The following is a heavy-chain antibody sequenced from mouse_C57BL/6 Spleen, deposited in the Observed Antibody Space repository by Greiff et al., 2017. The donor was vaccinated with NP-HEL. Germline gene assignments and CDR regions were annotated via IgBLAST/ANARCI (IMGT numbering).Heavy chain of an antibody. CDR1: GYSIPSGYY. D-gene: IGHD2-4*01. V-gene: IGHV3-6*01. CDR2: ISYDGSN. Sequence: EVQRVESGPGLVKPSQSLSPTCSVTGYSIPSGYYWNWIRQFPGNKLEWMGYISYDGSNNYNPSLKNRISITRDTSKNQFFLKLNSVTTEDTATYYCARDGYDYDGLFDYWGQGTTLTVSS. J-gene: IGHJ2*01. CDR3: ARDGYDYDGLFDY.